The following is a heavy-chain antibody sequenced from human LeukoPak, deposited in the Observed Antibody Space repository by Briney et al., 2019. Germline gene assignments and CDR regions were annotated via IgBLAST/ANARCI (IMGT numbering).Heavy chain of an antibody. CDR1: GYTFTGYY. CDR3: ARDTGIVGATWTFADY. D-gene: IGHD1-26*01. V-gene: IGHV1-2*02. J-gene: IGHJ4*02. Sequence: ASVTVYCKASGYTFTGYYMHWVRQAPGQGLEWMGWINPNSGGTNYAQKFQGRVTMTRDTSISTAYMELSRLRSDDTAVYYCARDTGIVGATWTFADYWGQGTLVPVSS. CDR2: INPNSGGT.